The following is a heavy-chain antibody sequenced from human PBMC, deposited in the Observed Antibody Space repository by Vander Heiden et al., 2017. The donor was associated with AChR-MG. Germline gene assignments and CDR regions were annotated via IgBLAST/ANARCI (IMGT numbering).Heavy chain of an antibody. Sequence: EVQLVESGGGLVQPGGYLRLSCAASGFTFSSYELKWVRQAPGKGLEWVSYISSSGSTIYYADSVKGRFTISRDNAKNSLYLQMNSLRAEDTAVYYCARDSPKTRFDYWGQGTLVTVSS. CDR2: ISSSGSTI. CDR3: ARDSPKTRFDY. V-gene: IGHV3-48*03. J-gene: IGHJ4*02. CDR1: GFTFSSYE.